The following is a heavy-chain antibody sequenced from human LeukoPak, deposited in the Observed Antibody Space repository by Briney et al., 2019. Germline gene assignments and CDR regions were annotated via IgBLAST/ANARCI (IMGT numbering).Heavy chain of an antibody. V-gene: IGHV1-2*06. D-gene: IGHD3-3*01. J-gene: IGHJ4*02. CDR1: GYTFTGYY. Sequence: ASVTVSCKASGYTFTGYYMHWVRQAPGQGLEWRGRINPNSGGTNYAQKFQGRVTMTRDTSISTAYMEPSRLRSDNTAVYYCARDLRGRFWSGYPYYFDYWGQGTLVTVSS. CDR3: ARDLRGRFWSGYPYYFDY. CDR2: INPNSGGT.